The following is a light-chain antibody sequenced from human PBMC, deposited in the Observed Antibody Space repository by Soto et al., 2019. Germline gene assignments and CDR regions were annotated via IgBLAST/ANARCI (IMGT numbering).Light chain of an antibody. V-gene: IGKV3-11*01. Sequence: EVVLTQSPSTRSFSPVERTTLAFMAGRVISSYLAWYQQKPGQAPMLLIYYASKRATGIPARFSGSGSGTDFTLTISSLQAEDFAVYYCQQHCSLRLTFGGGTKVDIK. CDR1: RVISSY. CDR2: YAS. J-gene: IGKJ4*01. CDR3: QQHCSLRLT.